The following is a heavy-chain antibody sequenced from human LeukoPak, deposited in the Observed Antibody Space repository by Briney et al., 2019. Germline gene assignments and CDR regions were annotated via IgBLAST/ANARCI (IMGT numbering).Heavy chain of an antibody. D-gene: IGHD3-10*01. CDR2: IYHSGST. Sequence: SGTLSLTCAVSGGSISSSNWWSWVRQPPGKGLEWIGEIYHSGSTNYNPSLKSRVTISVDKSKNQFSLQLNSVTPEDTAVYYCARARLHHNYGSGTNFDYWGQGTRVTVSS. J-gene: IGHJ4*02. CDR1: GGSISSSNW. CDR3: ARARLHHNYGSGTNFDY. V-gene: IGHV4-4*02.